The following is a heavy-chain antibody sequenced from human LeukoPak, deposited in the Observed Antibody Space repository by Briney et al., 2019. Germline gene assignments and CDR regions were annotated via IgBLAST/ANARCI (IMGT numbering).Heavy chain of an antibody. V-gene: IGHV4-59*01. J-gene: IGHJ5*02. D-gene: IGHD1-7*01. CDR2: IYYSGST. Sequence: SETLSLTCNVSGGSISSYYWSWIRQPPGKGLEWIGYIYYSGSTNYNPSLKSRVTISVDTSKNQFSLKLSSVTAADTAVYYCARVNWNYSWFDPWGQETLVTVSS. CDR3: ARVNWNYSWFDP. CDR1: GGSISSYY.